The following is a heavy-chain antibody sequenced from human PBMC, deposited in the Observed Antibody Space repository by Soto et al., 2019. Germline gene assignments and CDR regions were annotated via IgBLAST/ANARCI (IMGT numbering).Heavy chain of an antibody. CDR2: INPNSGGT. J-gene: IGHJ6*02. D-gene: IGHD2-2*01. Sequence: GPSVKVSCKASGYTFTGYYMHWVRQAPGQGLEWMGWINPNSGGTNYAQKFQGRVTMTRDTSISTAYMELSRLRSDDTAVYYCARDIVVVPAKYYYYGMDVWGQGTTVTVSS. CDR3: ARDIVVVPAKYYYYGMDV. CDR1: GYTFTGYY. V-gene: IGHV1-2*02.